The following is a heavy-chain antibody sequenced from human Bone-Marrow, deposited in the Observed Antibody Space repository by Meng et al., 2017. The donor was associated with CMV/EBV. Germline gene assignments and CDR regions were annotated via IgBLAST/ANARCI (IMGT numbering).Heavy chain of an antibody. CDR1: FNFSSYS. D-gene: IGHD3-3*01. Sequence: FNFSSYSMNWVRQAPGKGLEWVSSISSSSSYIYYADSVKGRFTISRDNAKNSLYLQMNSLRAEDTAVYYCARRGFWSGYPPDWYFDLWGRGTLVTVSS. J-gene: IGHJ2*01. CDR2: ISSSSSYI. V-gene: IGHV3-21*01. CDR3: ARRGFWSGYPPDWYFDL.